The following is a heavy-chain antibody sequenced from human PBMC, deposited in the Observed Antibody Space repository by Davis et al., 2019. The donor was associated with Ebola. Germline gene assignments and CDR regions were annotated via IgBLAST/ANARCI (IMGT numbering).Heavy chain of an antibody. CDR3: ARDGRHGMDV. CDR1: GGSVSSGSYY. CDR2: IYYSGST. V-gene: IGHV4-61*01. J-gene: IGHJ6*02. Sequence: MPSETLSLTCTVSGGSVSSGSYYWSWIRQPPGKGLEWIGYIYYSGSTNYNPSLKSRVTISVDTSKNQFSLKLSSVTAADTAVYYCARDGRHGMDVWGQGTTVTVSS.